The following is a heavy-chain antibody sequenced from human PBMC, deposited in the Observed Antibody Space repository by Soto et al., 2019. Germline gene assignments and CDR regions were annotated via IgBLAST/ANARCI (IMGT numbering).Heavy chain of an antibody. CDR1: GFTFSNYA. D-gene: IGHD5-18*01. CDR2: ISTAGGNT. CDR3: AKDKPRGFSYVFDH. Sequence: PGGSLRLSCAASGFTFSNYAMSWVRQAPGKGLEWVSHISTAGGNTYYADTVKGRFTVSRDKSKNTLFLYMTSLRAEDTAVYYCAKDKPRGFSYVFDHWGQGSLVTVSA. J-gene: IGHJ4*02. V-gene: IGHV3-23*01.